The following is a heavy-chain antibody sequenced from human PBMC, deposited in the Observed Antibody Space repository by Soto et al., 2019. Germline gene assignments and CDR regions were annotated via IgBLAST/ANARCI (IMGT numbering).Heavy chain of an antibody. V-gene: IGHV3-23*01. J-gene: IGHJ4*02. CDR3: AKSRYSDSSGDFYDY. Sequence: EVQLLESGGGLVQPGGSLSLSCAASAFTFNNYAMSWVRQAPGKGLEWVSGIGGSGRTTYYADSVKGRFTISRDNSNHTLFLQMNSLRAEETAVYYCAKSRYSDSSGDFYDYWGQGTLVTVSS. D-gene: IGHD3-22*01. CDR2: IGGSGRTT. CDR1: AFTFNNYA.